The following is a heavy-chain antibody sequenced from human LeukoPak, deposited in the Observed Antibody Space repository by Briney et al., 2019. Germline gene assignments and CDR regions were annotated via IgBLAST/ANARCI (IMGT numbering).Heavy chain of an antibody. D-gene: IGHD2-2*01. Sequence: ASVTVSCKASGYTFTSYDINWVRQATGQGREWMGWMNPNSGNTGYAQKFQGRVTMTRNTSISTAYMELSSLRSEDTAVYYCARSSTSCHDAFDIWGQGTMVTVSS. CDR3: ARSSTSCHDAFDI. CDR1: GYTFTSYD. CDR2: MNPNSGNT. V-gene: IGHV1-8*01. J-gene: IGHJ3*02.